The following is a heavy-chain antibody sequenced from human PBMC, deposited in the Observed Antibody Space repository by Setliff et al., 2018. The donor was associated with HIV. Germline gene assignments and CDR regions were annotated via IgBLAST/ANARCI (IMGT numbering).Heavy chain of an antibody. CDR1: GGSISSDDYY. V-gene: IGHV4-30-4*08. Sequence: SETLSLTCTVSGGSISSDDYYWNWIRQPPGKGLEWIGYITYSGSAYYNPSLKSRVTISIDTSNNQISLRLSSVTAADTAMYYCVRPVREPVDWGRGTLVTVSS. J-gene: IGHJ4*02. D-gene: IGHD6-19*01. CDR2: ITYSGSA. CDR3: VRPVREPVD.